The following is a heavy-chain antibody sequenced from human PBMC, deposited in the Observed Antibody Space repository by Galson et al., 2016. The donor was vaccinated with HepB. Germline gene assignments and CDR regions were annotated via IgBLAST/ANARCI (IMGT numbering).Heavy chain of an antibody. CDR2: ISSRGIST. J-gene: IGHJ6*02. D-gene: IGHD5-24*01. CDR1: GFTFSTYA. CDR3: ARDGYNDYYQFGMDV. Sequence: SLRLSCAVSGFTFSTYAMSWVRQAPGKGLEWVSGISSRGISTYYADSVKGRFTISRDNSKNTLYLQMNSLTGEDTAVYYCARDGYNDYYQFGMDVWGQGTTVSVSS. V-gene: IGHV3-23*01.